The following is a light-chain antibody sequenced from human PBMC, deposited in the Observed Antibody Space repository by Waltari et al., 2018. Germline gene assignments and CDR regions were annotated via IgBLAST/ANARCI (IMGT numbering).Light chain of an antibody. V-gene: IGKV1-12*01. J-gene: IGKJ3*01. Sequence: DIQMTQSPPSVSASEGERVTTTCRASQGISTWLAWYQQKPGKAPKLLIYSASTLQSGVPSRFSGSGSGTDFTLTISSLQPEDFATYYCQRANSFPFTFGPGTKVDIK. CDR1: QGISTW. CDR3: QRANSFPFT. CDR2: SAS.